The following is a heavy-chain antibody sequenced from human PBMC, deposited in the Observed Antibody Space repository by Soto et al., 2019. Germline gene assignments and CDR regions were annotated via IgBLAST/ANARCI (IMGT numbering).Heavy chain of an antibody. J-gene: IGHJ4*02. V-gene: IGHV1-69*13. D-gene: IGHD6-19*01. CDR3: AREYSSGWYFGY. CDR2: IIPIFGTA. CDR1: GGTFSSYA. Sequence: SVKVSCKASGGTFSSYAISWVRQAPGQELEWMGGIIPIFGTANYAQKFQGRVTITADESTSTAYMELSSLRSEDTAVYFCAREYSSGWYFGYWGQRTLVTVSS.